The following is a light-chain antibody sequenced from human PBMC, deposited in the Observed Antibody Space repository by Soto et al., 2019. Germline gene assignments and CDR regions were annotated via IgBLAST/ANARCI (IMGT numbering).Light chain of an antibody. V-gene: IGKV1-6*02. CDR1: QDISND. J-gene: IGKJ5*01. Sequence: AIEFTQSPSSLSASVGDRTTLTWRASQDISNDLGWFQQRQGKAPKRLIYAASILQTGVPSRFRGSGSGSAFSLTITSLQPEDFATYYGLQDYSSPIAFGQGTRLE. CDR3: LQDYSSPIA. CDR2: AAS.